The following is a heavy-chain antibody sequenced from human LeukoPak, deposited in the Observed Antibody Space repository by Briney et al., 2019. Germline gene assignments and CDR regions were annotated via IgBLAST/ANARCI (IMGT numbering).Heavy chain of an antibody. CDR2: ISSSSSYI. D-gene: IGHD6-6*01. V-gene: IGHV3-21*01. J-gene: IGHJ4*02. Sequence: GGSLRLSCAASGFTFSSYGMNWVRQAPGKGLEWVSSISSSSSYIYYADSVKGRFTISRDNAKNSLYLQMNSLRAEDTAVYYCARGAARRTVNFDYWGQGTLVTVSS. CDR3: ARGAARRTVNFDY. CDR1: GFTFSSYG.